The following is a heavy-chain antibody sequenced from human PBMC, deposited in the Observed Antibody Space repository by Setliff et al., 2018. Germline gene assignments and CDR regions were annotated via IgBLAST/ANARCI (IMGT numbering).Heavy chain of an antibody. CDR1: GDFISSGGYT. V-gene: IGHV4-31*03. CDR2: IFYNGNT. CDR3: ARASHSYGSPNWFDP. J-gene: IGHJ5*02. Sequence: SETLSLTCNVSGDFISSGGYTWNWIRQHPEMGLEWIGYIFYNGNTFYNPSLQSRATISVDTSKNQFSLKLTSLNAADSAVYYCARASHSYGSPNWFDPWGPGTLVTVSS. D-gene: IGHD3-22*01.